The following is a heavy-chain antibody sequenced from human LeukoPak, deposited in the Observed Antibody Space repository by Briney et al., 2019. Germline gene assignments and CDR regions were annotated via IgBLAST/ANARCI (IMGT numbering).Heavy chain of an antibody. D-gene: IGHD2-2*01. CDR2: IYYSGST. V-gene: IGHV4-39*07. J-gene: IGHJ5*02. Sequence: PSETLSLTCNVSGDSISSSGYYWGWIRQPPGKGLEWIGSIYYSGSTYFDPSLKSRVAISVDTSKNQFSLNLSSVTARDTAVYYCARDSRITSPYSGFDPWGQGTLVTVSS. CDR3: ARDSRITSPYSGFDP. CDR1: GDSISSSGYY.